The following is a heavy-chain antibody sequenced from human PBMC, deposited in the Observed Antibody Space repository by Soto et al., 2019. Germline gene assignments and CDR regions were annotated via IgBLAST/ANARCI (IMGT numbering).Heavy chain of an antibody. Sequence: QVQLVQSGAEVKKPGASVKVSCKASGYTFTSYAMHWVRQAPGQRLEWMGWINAGNGNTKYSQKFQGRVTITRDTSASTAYMELSSLRSEDTAVYYCARDFGPAPLGGYDFWSGYPSSNWFDPWGQGTLVTVSS. CDR2: INAGNGNT. J-gene: IGHJ5*02. CDR3: ARDFGPAPLGGYDFWSGYPSSNWFDP. CDR1: GYTFTSYA. D-gene: IGHD3-3*01. V-gene: IGHV1-3*01.